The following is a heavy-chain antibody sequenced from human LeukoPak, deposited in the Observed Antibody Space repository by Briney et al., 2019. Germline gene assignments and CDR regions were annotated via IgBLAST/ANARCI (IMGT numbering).Heavy chain of an antibody. CDR1: GYTFTGYY. J-gene: IGHJ5*02. CDR3: AREEITGTTRNNWFDP. V-gene: IGHV1-2*02. D-gene: IGHD1-7*01. CDR2: INPNSGGT. Sequence: GASVKVSCKASGYTFTGYYMHWVRQAPGQGVEWMGWINPNSGGTNYAQKFQGRVTMTRDTSISTAYMELSRLRSDDTAVYYCAREEITGTTRNNWFDPWGQGTLVTVSS.